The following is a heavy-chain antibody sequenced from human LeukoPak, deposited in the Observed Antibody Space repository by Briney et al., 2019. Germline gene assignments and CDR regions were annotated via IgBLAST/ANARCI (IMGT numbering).Heavy chain of an antibody. CDR1: GGSISSYY. CDR3: ARDQDSSGWYYDY. Sequence: PSETLSLTCTVSGGSISSYYWSWIRQPPGKGLEWIGYIYYSGSTNYNPSLKSRVTISVDTSKNQSSLKLSPVTAADTAVYYCARDQDSSGWYYDYWGQGTLVTVSS. D-gene: IGHD6-19*01. V-gene: IGHV4-59*01. J-gene: IGHJ4*02. CDR2: IYYSGST.